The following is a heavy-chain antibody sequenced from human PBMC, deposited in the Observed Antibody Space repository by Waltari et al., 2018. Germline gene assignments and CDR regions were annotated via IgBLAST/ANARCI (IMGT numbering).Heavy chain of an antibody. CDR2: VYTSGST. J-gene: IGHJ4*02. Sequence: HLQESGPGLVKPSATLSLTCDVSGDSISNSYWSWIRQSAGKELEWIGRVYTSGSTNYNPSLRGRITVSEDTSKNQISLKMNSVTAADTAVYYCARDRREDFGDYDPLFDYWGQGVLVTVSS. CDR1: GDSISNSY. CDR3: ARDRREDFGDYDPLFDY. D-gene: IGHD4-17*01. V-gene: IGHV4-4*07.